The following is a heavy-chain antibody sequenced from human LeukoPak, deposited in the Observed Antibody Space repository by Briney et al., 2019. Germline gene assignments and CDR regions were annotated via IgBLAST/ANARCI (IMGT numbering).Heavy chain of an antibody. CDR1: GFTFSNAW. D-gene: IGHD4-17*01. Sequence: GGSLRLSCAASGFTFSNAWMSWVRQAPGKGLEWVGRIKNKTDGGTTDYAAPVKGRFTISRDDSKNTLYLQMNSLKTEDTAVYYCTTSSHYGDYYFDYWGQGTLVTVSS. J-gene: IGHJ4*02. CDR2: IKNKTDGGTT. CDR3: TTSSHYGDYYFDY. V-gene: IGHV3-15*01.